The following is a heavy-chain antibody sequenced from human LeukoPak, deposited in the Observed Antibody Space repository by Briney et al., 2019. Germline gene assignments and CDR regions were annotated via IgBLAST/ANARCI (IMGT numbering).Heavy chain of an antibody. V-gene: IGHV3-21*01. CDR2: ISSSSSYI. CDR3: ASYGFHRRISRRYDLDYFQH. D-gene: IGHD3-3*01. Sequence: GGSLRLSCAASGFTFSNYSMNWVRQAPGKGLEWVSSISSSSSYIYYADSVKGRFTISRDNAKNSLYLQMNSPRAEDTAVYYCASYGFHRRISRRYDLDYFQHWGQGTLVTVSS. CDR1: GFTFSNYS. J-gene: IGHJ1*01.